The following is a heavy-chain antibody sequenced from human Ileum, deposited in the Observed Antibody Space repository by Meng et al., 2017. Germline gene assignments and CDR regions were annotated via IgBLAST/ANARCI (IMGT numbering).Heavy chain of an antibody. CDR1: GFTVSGNF. Sequence: VESGGGLLRRGGSLGLSCAASGFTVSGNFLSWVRQAPGKGLEWVSIIYPGGSTYYPDSLKGRFTISRDNSKNTVHLQMNSLRPEDTAVYYCVRAGNDDSWNWFDPWGQGTLVTVSS. D-gene: IGHD1-1*01. J-gene: IGHJ5*02. CDR2: IYPGGST. V-gene: IGHV3-66*02. CDR3: VRAGNDDSWNWFDP.